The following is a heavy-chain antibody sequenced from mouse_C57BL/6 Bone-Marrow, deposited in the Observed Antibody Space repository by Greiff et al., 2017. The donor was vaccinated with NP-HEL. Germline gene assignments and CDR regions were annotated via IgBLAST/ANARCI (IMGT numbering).Heavy chain of an antibody. V-gene: IGHV7-3*01. CDR3: ARSDWEKRAWFAY. J-gene: IGHJ3*01. CDR1: GFTFTDYY. Sequence: EVQLVESGGGLVQPGGSLSLSCAASGFTFTDYYMSWVRQPPGKALEWLGFIRNKANGYTTEYSASVKGRFTISRDNSQSILYLQMNALRAEDSATYYCARSDWEKRAWFAYWGQGTLVTVSA. D-gene: IGHD4-1*01. CDR2: IRNKANGYTT.